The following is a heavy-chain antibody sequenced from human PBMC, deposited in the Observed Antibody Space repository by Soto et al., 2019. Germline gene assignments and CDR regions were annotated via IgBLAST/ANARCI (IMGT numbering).Heavy chain of an antibody. V-gene: IGHV1-46*01. CDR3: AKGYYCGVISCWGLKGS. J-gene: IGHJ5*02. CDR2: INADGGRT. Sequence: VQLVQSGAEVREPGASVMLSCKTSGYAFTMFYMSWVRQAPGQGLEWMGTINADGGRTTYAQNFQGRLTMTSDTSTGTIYMELSSLKSDDTAVYYCAKGYYCGVISCWGLKGSWGQGTLVTVSS. D-gene: IGHD2-15*01. CDR1: GYAFTMFY.